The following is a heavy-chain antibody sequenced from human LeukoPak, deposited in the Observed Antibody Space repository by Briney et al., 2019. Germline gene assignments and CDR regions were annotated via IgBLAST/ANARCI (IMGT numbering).Heavy chain of an antibody. CDR1: GFTFSSYS. CDR3: ARGGSSWFSY. J-gene: IGHJ4*02. V-gene: IGHV3-48*01. Sequence: GGSLRLSCAASGFTFSSYSMTWVRQAPGKGLEWISYIHDGGSPIYYADSVKGRFTVFRDNAKNSLYLQMNSLRAEDTAVYYCARGGSSWFSYWGQGTLVTVSS. D-gene: IGHD6-13*01. CDR2: IHDGGSPI.